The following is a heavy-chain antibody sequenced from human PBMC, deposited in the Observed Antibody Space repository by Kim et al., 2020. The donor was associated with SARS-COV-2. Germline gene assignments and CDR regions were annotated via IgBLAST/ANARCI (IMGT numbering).Heavy chain of an antibody. Sequence: GGSLRHSCAASGFTFSTYWMIWVRQAPGEGLEWVAGIKTDGSEKSYVDSVKGRFSISRDNAKSSLFLQMNSLRAEDTAVYYCARDLNWENMWGQGVLVTVSS. CDR1: GFTFSTYW. CDR2: IKTDGSEK. J-gene: IGHJ4*02. V-gene: IGHV3-7*03. CDR3: ARDLNWENM. D-gene: IGHD7-27*01.